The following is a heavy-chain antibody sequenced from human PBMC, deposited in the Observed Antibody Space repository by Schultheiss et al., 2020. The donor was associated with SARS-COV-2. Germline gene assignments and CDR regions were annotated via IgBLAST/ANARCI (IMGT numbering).Heavy chain of an antibody. J-gene: IGHJ4*02. D-gene: IGHD3-16*02. V-gene: IGHV1-8*02. CDR1: GYTFTGYY. CDR3: ATDFPRNYIWGSYRYTPSANFDY. Sequence: ASVKVSCKASGYTFTGYYMHWVRQAPGQGLEWMGWMNSNSGNTGYAQRFQGRVTMTRKTSISTAYMELSSLRSEDTAVYYCATDFPRNYIWGSYRYTPSANFDYWGQGTLVTVSS. CDR2: MNSNSGNT.